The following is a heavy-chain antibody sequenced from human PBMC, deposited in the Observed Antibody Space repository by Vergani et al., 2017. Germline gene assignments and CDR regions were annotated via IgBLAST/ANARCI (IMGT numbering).Heavy chain of an antibody. Sequence: QVHLVQSGAEVKKPGSSVKVSCSLSGGDFRSSAFAWVRQAPGHGLQWVGGIIPVFATPHYARQFQDRVTITADDSTSTVYMEMRSLVSTDTAVYFWASPAGTSTCYQAFGCHFNVWGQGTRVTVSS. CDR1: GGDFRSSA. CDR3: ASPAGTSTCYQAFGCHFNV. CDR2: IIPVFATP. D-gene: IGHD2-2*01. V-gene: IGHV1-69*12. J-gene: IGHJ3*01.